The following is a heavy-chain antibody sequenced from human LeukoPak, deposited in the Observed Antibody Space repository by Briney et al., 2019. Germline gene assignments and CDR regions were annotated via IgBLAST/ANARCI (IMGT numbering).Heavy chain of an antibody. Sequence: GGSLRLSCAASGFTFTNYWMHWVRQAPGKGLKWVSGINWNGGSTGYADSVKGRFTISRDNAKNSLYLQMNSLRAEDTALYYCARDSLGAAAGTYYYMDVWGKGTTVTVSS. V-gene: IGHV3-20*04. CDR1: GFTFTNYW. CDR2: INWNGGST. J-gene: IGHJ6*03. D-gene: IGHD6-13*01. CDR3: ARDSLGAAAGTYYYMDV.